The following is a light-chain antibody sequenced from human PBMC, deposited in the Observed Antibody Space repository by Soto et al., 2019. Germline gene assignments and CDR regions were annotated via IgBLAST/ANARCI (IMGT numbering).Light chain of an antibody. J-gene: IGLJ3*02. CDR3: QSYDSSLSGSV. V-gene: IGLV1-40*01. CDR1: SSNIGGGYD. Sequence: QLVLTQPPSVSGAPGQRVTISCTGNSSNIGGGYDVHWYQQVPGTAPKLLIYGNSNRPSGVPDRFSGSKSDTSASLAITGLQAEDEAHYYCQSYDSSLSGSVFGGGTKLTVL. CDR2: GNS.